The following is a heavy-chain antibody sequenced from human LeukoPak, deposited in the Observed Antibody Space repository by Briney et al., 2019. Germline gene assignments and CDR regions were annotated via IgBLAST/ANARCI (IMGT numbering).Heavy chain of an antibody. J-gene: IGHJ3*02. CDR3: ARSSSGWYDAFDI. V-gene: IGHV1-2*02. CDR2: INPNSGGT. Sequence: ASVTVSCKASGYTFTGYYLHWVRQAPGQGLEWMGWINPNSGGTNYALKFQGRVTMTRDTSISTAYMELSRLRSDDTAVYYCARSSSGWYDAFDIWGQGTMVTVSS. D-gene: IGHD6-19*01. CDR1: GYTFTGYY.